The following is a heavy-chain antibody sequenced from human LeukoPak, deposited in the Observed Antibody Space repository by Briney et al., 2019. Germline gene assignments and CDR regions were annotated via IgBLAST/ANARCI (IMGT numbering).Heavy chain of an antibody. D-gene: IGHD2-2*01. J-gene: IGHJ3*02. CDR3: ARDRFDCSSTSCPYGDAFDI. CDR1: GYTFTSYG. V-gene: IGHV1-18*01. Sequence: ASVKVSCKAPGYTFTSYGISWVRQAPGQGLEWMGWISAYNGNTNYAQKLQGRVTMTTDTSTSTAYMELRSLRSDDTAVYYCARDRFDCSSTSCPYGDAFDIWGQGTMVTVSS. CDR2: ISAYNGNT.